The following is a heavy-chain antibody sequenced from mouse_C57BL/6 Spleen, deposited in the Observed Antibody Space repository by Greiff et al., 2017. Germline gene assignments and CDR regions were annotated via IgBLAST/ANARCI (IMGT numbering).Heavy chain of an antibody. J-gene: IGHJ3*01. CDR1: GYTFTSYG. D-gene: IGHD3-2*02. V-gene: IGHV1-81*01. Sequence: VQLQQSGAELARPGASVKLSCKASGYTFTSYGISWVKQRTGQGLEWIGEIYPRSGNTYYNEKFKGKATLTADKSSSTAYMELRSLTSEDSAVYFCASAKETAQALFAYWGQGTLVTVSA. CDR2: IYPRSGNT. CDR3: ASAKETAQALFAY.